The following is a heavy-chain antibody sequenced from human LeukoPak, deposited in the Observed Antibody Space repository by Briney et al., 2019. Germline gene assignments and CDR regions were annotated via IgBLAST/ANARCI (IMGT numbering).Heavy chain of an antibody. CDR1: GYSFTKYG. Sequence: GASVKVSCKASGYSFTKYGIIWVRQTAGQGLQWMGWISAHNGNTNYAQKLQGRVTLTTDTSTSTVYMELRSLTSDDTAVYYCARAETTLLLNYWGQGTLVTASS. J-gene: IGHJ4*02. CDR3: ARAETTLLLNY. D-gene: IGHD4-11*01. V-gene: IGHV1-18*01. CDR2: ISAHNGNT.